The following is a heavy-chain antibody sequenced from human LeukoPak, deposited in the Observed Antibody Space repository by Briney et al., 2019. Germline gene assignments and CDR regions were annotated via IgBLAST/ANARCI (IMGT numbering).Heavy chain of an antibody. D-gene: IGHD2-2*01. V-gene: IGHV3-74*01. CDR2: IDSDGTST. Sequence: PGGSLRLSCAASGFTFSSYAMSWVRQAPGKGLVWVSRIDSDGTSTSYADSVKGRFSISRDNAKSTLYLQMNSLRAEDTALYYCARAYCTSTSCTEIDYWGQGTLVTVSS. CDR1: GFTFSSYA. J-gene: IGHJ4*02. CDR3: ARAYCTSTSCTEIDY.